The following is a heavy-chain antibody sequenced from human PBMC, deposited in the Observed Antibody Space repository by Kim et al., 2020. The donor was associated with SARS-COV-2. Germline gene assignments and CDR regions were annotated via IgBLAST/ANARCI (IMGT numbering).Heavy chain of an antibody. CDR3: ARYYYGMDV. CDR2: SNK. J-gene: IGHJ6*02. Sequence: SNKYYADSVKGRFTISRDNSKNPLYLQMNSLRAEDTAVYYCARYYYGMDVWGQGTTVTVSS. V-gene: IGHV3-30-3*01.